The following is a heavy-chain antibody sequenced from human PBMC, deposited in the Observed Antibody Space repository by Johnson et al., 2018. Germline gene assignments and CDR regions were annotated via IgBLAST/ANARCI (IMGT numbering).Heavy chain of an antibody. CDR1: GGTFSSYA. CDR3: ARDARSVYYDSSGYSYDAFDI. V-gene: IGHV1-69*12. J-gene: IGHJ3*02. D-gene: IGHD3-22*01. CDR2: IIPIFGTA. Sequence: QVQLVQSGAEVKKPGSSVKVSCKASGGTFSSYAISWVRQAPGQGLEWMGGIIPIFGTAHYAQQFPGRVTITADESTSTAYMVWSCLRTVDTAVYYCARDARSVYYDSSGYSYDAFDIWGQGTMVTCSS.